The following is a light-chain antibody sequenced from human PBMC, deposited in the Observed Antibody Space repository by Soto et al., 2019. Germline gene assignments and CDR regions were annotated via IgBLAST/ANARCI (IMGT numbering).Light chain of an antibody. CDR3: QQYGASPET. J-gene: IGKJ1*01. Sequence: EIVLTQSPATLSLSPGERATLSCRASQSVSSAYLAWYQQKPGQAPRLLIYNVSRRATGIPDRFSGSGSGTDFTLTVSRLEPEDFAVYYCQQYGASPETFGQVTKVAIK. CDR1: QSVSSAY. CDR2: NVS. V-gene: IGKV3-20*01.